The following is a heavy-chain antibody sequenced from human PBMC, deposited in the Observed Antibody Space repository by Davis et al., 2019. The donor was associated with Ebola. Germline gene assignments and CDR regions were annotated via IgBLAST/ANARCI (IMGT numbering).Heavy chain of an antibody. V-gene: IGHV4-59*12. Sequence: SETLSLTCTVSGGSISNYYWSWIRQPPGKGLEWIGYIYYSGNTNYNPSLKSRVTISVDTSKNQFSLKLSSVTAADTAVYYCARGLVTYYYYGMDVWGQGTTVTVSS. J-gene: IGHJ6*02. CDR2: IYYSGNT. D-gene: IGHD6-6*01. CDR3: ARGLVTYYYYGMDV. CDR1: GGSISNYY.